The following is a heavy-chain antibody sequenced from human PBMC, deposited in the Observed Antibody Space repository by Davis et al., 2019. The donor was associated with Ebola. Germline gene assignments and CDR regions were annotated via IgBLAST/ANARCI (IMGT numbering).Heavy chain of an antibody. D-gene: IGHD7-27*01. J-gene: IGHJ4*02. CDR1: GFSFSYTD. CDR2: INGGGTRT. CDR3: LGDPNWAFGY. Sequence: GESLKISCEASGFSFSYTDMNLVRQAPGKGLEYVANINGGGTRTYYAAFVEGRFTLSRDNSKNTLDLEMNSLRVEDTAVYYCLGDPNWAFGYWGQGALVTVSS. V-gene: IGHV3-23*01.